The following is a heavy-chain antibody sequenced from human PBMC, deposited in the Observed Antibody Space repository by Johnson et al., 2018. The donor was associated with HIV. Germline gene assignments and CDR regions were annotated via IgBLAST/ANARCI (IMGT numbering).Heavy chain of an antibody. Sequence: VQLVESGGGLVQPGGSLRLSCAASGFTFNNAWMGWVRQAPGKGLEWVGRIKSKTDGATTDYAAPVKGRFTIPRDDSKNTLYLQMKSLKSEDTAVYYCLRSIPATGRDAFDVWGQGTMVTVSS. CDR1: GFTFNNAW. CDR3: LRSIPATGRDAFDV. CDR2: IKSKTDGATT. V-gene: IGHV3-15*01. D-gene: IGHD6-13*01. J-gene: IGHJ3*01.